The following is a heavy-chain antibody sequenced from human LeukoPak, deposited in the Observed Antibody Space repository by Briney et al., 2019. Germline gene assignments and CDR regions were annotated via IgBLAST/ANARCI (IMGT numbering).Heavy chain of an antibody. CDR2: IWFDGSNK. CDR1: GFTFSSYG. Sequence: GGSLRLSCEASGFTFSSYGMHWVRQAPGKGLEWVSVIWFDGSNKYYGDSVKGRFTISRDNSKNTLFLQMNSLRPEDTAVYYCARDAEDTSPGVYYYYYGMDVWGQGTTVTVSS. V-gene: IGHV3-33*01. CDR3: ARDAEDTSPGVYYYYYGMDV. J-gene: IGHJ6*02. D-gene: IGHD2-15*01.